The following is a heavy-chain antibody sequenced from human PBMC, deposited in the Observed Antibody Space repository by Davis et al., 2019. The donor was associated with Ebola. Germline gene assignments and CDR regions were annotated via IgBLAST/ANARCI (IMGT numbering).Heavy chain of an antibody. CDR2: IMPVFGTT. D-gene: IGHD5-12*01. CDR3: TTPGGQDSGYDVFDI. J-gene: IGHJ3*02. Sequence: SVKVSCKSSGDTFSSYSIYWVRQAPGQGLECMGGIMPVFGTTNYAQKFQGRVTITADESTSTAYMELSSLRSEDTALYYCTTPGGQDSGYDVFDIWGQGTMVTVSS. V-gene: IGHV1-69*13. CDR1: GDTFSSYS.